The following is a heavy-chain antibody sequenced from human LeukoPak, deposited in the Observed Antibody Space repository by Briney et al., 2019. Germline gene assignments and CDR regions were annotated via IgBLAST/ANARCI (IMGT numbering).Heavy chain of an antibody. J-gene: IGHJ3*02. Sequence: AGGSLRLSCAASGFTFSSYAMSWVRQAPGKGLEWVSAISGSGGSTYYADSVKGRFTISRDNSKNTLYLQMNSLRAEDTAVYYCAKGLLYCSSTSCYRGHDAFDIWGQGAMVTVSS. CDR3: AKGLLYCSSTSCYRGHDAFDI. CDR2: ISGSGGST. CDR1: GFTFSSYA. V-gene: IGHV3-23*01. D-gene: IGHD2-2*01.